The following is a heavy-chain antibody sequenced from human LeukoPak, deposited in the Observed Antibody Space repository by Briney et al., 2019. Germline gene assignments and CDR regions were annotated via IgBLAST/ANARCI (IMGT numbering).Heavy chain of an antibody. V-gene: IGHV1-69*05. J-gene: IGHJ3*02. CDR2: IIPIFGTA. CDR1: GGTFSSYA. Sequence: SVKVSCKASGGTFSSYAISWVRQAPGQGLEWMGGIIPIFGTANYAQKLQGRVTMTTDTSTRTAYMELRSLRSDDTAVYYCARVLAYYDSSGYSFSDAFDIWGQGTMVTVSS. CDR3: ARVLAYYDSSGYSFSDAFDI. D-gene: IGHD3-22*01.